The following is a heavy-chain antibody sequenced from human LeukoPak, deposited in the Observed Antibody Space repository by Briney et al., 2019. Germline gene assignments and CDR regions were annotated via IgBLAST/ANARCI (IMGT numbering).Heavy chain of an antibody. CDR2: ISSSGSTI. CDR3: AKDTKLTSGFIYYYYNSMDV. J-gene: IGHJ6*02. D-gene: IGHD3-22*01. Sequence: GGSLRLSCAASGFTFSSYEMNWVRQAPGKGLEWVSYISSSGSTIYYADSVKGRFTISRDNAKNSLYLQMNSLRAEDTAVYYCAKDTKLTSGFIYYYYNSMDVWGQGTTVTVSS. CDR1: GFTFSSYE. V-gene: IGHV3-48*03.